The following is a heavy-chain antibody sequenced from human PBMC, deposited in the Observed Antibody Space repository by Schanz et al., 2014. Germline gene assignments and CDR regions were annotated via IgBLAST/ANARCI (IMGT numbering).Heavy chain of an antibody. D-gene: IGHD2-15*01. Sequence: EVQLLESGGTVVQPGGSLRVSCAASGFVFRTFAMYWVRQAPGKGLEWVSAITGSGSKTYYADSVKGRFTIARDNSMNTLQLQMDGLRVEDTAVYYCARDAVALVPEYFMDVWGKGTPVTVSS. CDR1: GFVFRTFA. CDR2: ITGSGSKT. CDR3: ARDAVALVPEYFMDV. V-gene: IGHV3-23*01. J-gene: IGHJ6*03.